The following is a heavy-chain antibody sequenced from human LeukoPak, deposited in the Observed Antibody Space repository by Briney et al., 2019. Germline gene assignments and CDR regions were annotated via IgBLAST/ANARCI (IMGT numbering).Heavy chain of an antibody. Sequence: GGSLRLSCAASGFTFSSYWMSWVRQAPGKGLEWASAIGGGSTYYADSVKGRFTISRDNSKNTLFLQMNSLRAEDTAVHYCAKYSGSGSKTFDIWGQGTMVTVSS. CDR3: AKYSGSGSKTFDI. CDR1: GFTFSSYW. V-gene: IGHV3-23*01. D-gene: IGHD3-10*01. J-gene: IGHJ3*02. CDR2: IGGGST.